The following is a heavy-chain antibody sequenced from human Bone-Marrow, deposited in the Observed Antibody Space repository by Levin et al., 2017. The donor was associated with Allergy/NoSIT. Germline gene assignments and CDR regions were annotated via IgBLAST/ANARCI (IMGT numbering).Heavy chain of an antibody. Sequence: SETLSLTCTVSGGSISSSSYYWGWIRQPPGKGLEWIGSIYYSGSTYYNPSLKSRVTISVDTSKNQFSLKLSSVTAADTAVYYCARQVRRREVYYYYYMDVWGKGTTVTVSS. CDR3: ARQVRRREVYYYYYMDV. J-gene: IGHJ6*03. D-gene: IGHD3-10*01. CDR1: GGSISSSSYY. V-gene: IGHV4-39*01. CDR2: IYYSGST.